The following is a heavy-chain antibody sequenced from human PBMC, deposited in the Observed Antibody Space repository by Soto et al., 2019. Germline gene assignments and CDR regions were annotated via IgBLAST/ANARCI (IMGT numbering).Heavy chain of an antibody. V-gene: IGHV3-7*05. Sequence: GSLRLSCAASGFTFSSCWMSWVRQAPGKGLEWVANIKQDGSEKYYVDSVRGRFTISRDNAKNSLYLQMNSLRAEDTAVYYCARDRQRGNWFDPWGQGTLVTVSS. J-gene: IGHJ5*02. D-gene: IGHD6-25*01. CDR3: ARDRQRGNWFDP. CDR2: IKQDGSEK. CDR1: GFTFSSCW.